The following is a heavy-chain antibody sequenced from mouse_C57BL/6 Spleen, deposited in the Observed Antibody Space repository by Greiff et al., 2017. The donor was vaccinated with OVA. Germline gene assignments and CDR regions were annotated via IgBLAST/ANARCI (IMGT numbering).Heavy chain of an antibody. Sequence: VQLQQSGAELVRPGASVKLSCTASGFNIKDDYMHWVKQRPEQGLEWIGWIDPENGDTEYASKFQGKATITADTSSNTAYLQLSSLTSEDTAVYYCTLYYALDYWGQGTSVNVSS. CDR2: IDPENGDT. CDR1: GFNIKDDY. V-gene: IGHV14-4*01. CDR3: TLYYALDY. J-gene: IGHJ4*01.